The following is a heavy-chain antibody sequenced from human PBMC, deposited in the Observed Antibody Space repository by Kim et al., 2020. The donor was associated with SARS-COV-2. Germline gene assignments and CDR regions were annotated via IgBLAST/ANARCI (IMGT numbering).Heavy chain of an antibody. J-gene: IGHJ4*02. Sequence: GGSLRLSCAASGFTFSSQWMSWVRQAPGKGLEWVANINPDGSDKSYVDSVKGRFTISRDNGKNSLYLQMDSLRAEDTAVYYCARAEMGGQGILVTVSS. CDR2: INPDGSDK. CDR3: ARAEM. D-gene: IGHD2-8*01. CDR1: GFTFSSQW. V-gene: IGHV3-7*01.